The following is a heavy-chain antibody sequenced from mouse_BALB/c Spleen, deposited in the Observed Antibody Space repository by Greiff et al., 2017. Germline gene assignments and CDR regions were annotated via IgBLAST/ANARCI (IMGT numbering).Heavy chain of an antibody. Sequence: VQLKQSGPELVKPGASVKMSCKASGYTFTSYVMHWVKQKPGQGLEWIGYINPYNDGTKYNEKFKGKATLTSDKSSSTAYMELSSLTSEDSAVYYCARSLDYDGGWFAYWGQGTLVTVSA. CDR1: GYTFTSYV. D-gene: IGHD2-4*01. J-gene: IGHJ3*01. V-gene: IGHV1-14*01. CDR3: ARSLDYDGGWFAY. CDR2: INPYNDGT.